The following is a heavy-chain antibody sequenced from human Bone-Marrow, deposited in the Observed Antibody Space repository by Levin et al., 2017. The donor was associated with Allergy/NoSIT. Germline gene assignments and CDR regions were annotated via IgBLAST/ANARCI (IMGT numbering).Heavy chain of an antibody. Sequence: PGGSLRLSCKASGYTFTGYYMHWVRQAPGQGLEWMGRINPNSGGTNYAQKFQGRVTMTRDTSISTADMELSSLGSDDTAVYYCARFGIAVAGTRGVDGFDIWGQGTMVTVSS. CDR2: INPNSGGT. D-gene: IGHD6-19*01. V-gene: IGHV1-2*06. J-gene: IGHJ3*02. CDR1: GYTFTGYY. CDR3: ARFGIAVAGTRGVDGFDI.